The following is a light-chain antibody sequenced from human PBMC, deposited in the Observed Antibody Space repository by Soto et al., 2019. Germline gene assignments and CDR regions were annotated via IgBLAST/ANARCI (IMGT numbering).Light chain of an antibody. J-gene: IGKJ1*01. CDR3: QHYNSYSEA. V-gene: IGKV1-5*03. CDR1: QSISSY. CDR2: KAS. Sequence: DIQMTQSPFSLSASVGDRVTITCRASQSISSYLNWYQQIQGKAPKILIYKASTLKSGVPSRFRGSGSGTEFTLTISSLQPDDVSTDYCQHYNSYSEAFGQGTKVDI.